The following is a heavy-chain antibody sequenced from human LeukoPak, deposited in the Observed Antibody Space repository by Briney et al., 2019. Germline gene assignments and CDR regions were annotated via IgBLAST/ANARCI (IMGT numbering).Heavy chain of an antibody. V-gene: IGHV1-2*02. CDR3: ARDHGLNKRWFDP. CDR2: INPDSGGT. CDR1: EYTFTGYY. D-gene: IGHD1/OR15-1a*01. Sequence: GASVKVSCKASEYTFTGYYMHWVRQAPGQGLEWMGWINPDSGGTNYAQKFQGRVTMTRDTSISTAYMELSRLTSDDTAVYYCARDHGLNKRWFDPWSQGTLVTVSS. J-gene: IGHJ5*02.